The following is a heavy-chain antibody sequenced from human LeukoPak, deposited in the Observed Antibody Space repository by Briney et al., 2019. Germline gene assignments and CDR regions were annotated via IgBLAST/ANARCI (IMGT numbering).Heavy chain of an antibody. CDR2: IGFDGREK. Sequence: GGSLRLSCAASGFTFSSFGMHWVRQAPGKGLEWLAFIGFDGREKYHIDSVKGRFTISRDDSMNTLHLQMDSLRAEDTAVYYCVTDPRTQLDYWGQGTLVTVSS. D-gene: IGHD1-7*01. CDR3: VTDPRTQLDY. V-gene: IGHV3-30*02. CDR1: GFTFSSFG. J-gene: IGHJ4*02.